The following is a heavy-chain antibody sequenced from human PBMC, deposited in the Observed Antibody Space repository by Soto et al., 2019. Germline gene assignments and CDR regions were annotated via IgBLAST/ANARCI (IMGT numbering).Heavy chain of an antibody. CDR2: ITHTGET. V-gene: IGHV4-34*01. J-gene: IGHJ4*02. Sequence: QVRLQQWGAGLLKPSETLSLTCAVYGGSFSGHYWSWIRQPPGKALEWIGEITHTGETRYNPSLKRRVIISRATSKNQFSQRLTSVTPADTAVYYSARIDSRGWYVDSWGQGTLLTVSS. CDR3: ARIDSRGWYVDS. CDR1: GGSFSGHY. D-gene: IGHD6-19*01.